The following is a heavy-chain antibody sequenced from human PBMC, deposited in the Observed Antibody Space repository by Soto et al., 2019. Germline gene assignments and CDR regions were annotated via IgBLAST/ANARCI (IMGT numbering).Heavy chain of an antibody. D-gene: IGHD5-12*01. Sequence: QVQLVQSGAAVKKPGSSVTVSCKASGGTFSSYTISWVRQAPGQGLEWMGGIIPIFGTANYAQKFQGRVTITADESTSTAYMELSSLRSEDTAVYYCACGSHRWLQLWYFDLWGRGTLVTVSS. CDR1: GGTFSSYT. V-gene: IGHV1-69*12. J-gene: IGHJ2*01. CDR2: IIPIFGTA. CDR3: ACGSHRWLQLWYFDL.